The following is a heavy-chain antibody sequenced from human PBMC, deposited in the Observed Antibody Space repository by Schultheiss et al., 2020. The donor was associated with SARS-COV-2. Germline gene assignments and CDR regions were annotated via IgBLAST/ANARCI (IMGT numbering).Heavy chain of an antibody. J-gene: IGHJ4*02. CDR3: ARSGSGGWLNPFHS. CDR1: GYTFTSYG. D-gene: IGHD6-19*01. Sequence: ASVKVSCKASGYTFTSYGISWVRQAPGQGLEWMGWINPNSGGTNYAQKFQGRVTMTRDTSISTAYMELSRLRSDDTAVYYCARSGSGGWLNPFHSWGQGILVTVSS. CDR2: INPNSGGT. V-gene: IGHV1-2*02.